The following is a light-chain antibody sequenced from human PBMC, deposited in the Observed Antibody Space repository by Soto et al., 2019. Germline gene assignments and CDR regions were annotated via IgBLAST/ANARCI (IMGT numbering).Light chain of an antibody. Sequence: QSVLTQPPSASGTPGQRVTISCSGSSSNIGSNTVNWYQHLTGTAPKVLIYRNDQRPSGVPDRFSGSKSGTSASLAISGLQSEDEAEYYCAAWDGSLNGWLFGGGTQLTVL. V-gene: IGLV1-44*01. CDR1: SSNIGSNT. CDR3: AAWDGSLNGWL. CDR2: RND. J-gene: IGLJ3*02.